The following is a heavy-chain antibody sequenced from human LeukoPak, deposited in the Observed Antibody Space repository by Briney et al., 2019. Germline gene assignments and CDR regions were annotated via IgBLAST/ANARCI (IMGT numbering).Heavy chain of an antibody. CDR2: INHSGST. V-gene: IGHV4-34*01. D-gene: IGHD3-22*01. Sequence: GSLRLSCAASGFTFSSYAMSWIRQPPGKGLEWIGEINHSGSTNYNPSLKSRVTISVDTSKNQFSLKLSSVTAADTAVYYCARGPRYYYDSSGYSRLYGMDVWGQGTTVTVSS. CDR3: ARGPRYYYDSSGYSRLYGMDV. J-gene: IGHJ6*02. CDR1: GFTFSSYA.